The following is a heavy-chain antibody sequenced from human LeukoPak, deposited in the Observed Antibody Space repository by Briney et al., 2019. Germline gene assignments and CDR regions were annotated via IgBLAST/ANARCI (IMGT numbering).Heavy chain of an antibody. CDR1: GFTFDDYG. J-gene: IGHJ4*02. D-gene: IGHD5-12*01. V-gene: IGHV3-21*01. CDR2: ISSSSSYI. Sequence: GGSLRLSCAASGFTFDDYGMSWVRQAPGKGLEWVSSISSSSSYIYYADSVKGRSTISRDNAKNSLYLQMNSLRAEDTAVYYCARDLYSGYDFDYWGQGTLVTVSS. CDR3: ARDLYSGYDFDY.